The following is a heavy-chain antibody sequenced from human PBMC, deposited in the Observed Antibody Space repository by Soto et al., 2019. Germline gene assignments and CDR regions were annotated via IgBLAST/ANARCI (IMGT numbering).Heavy chain of an antibody. CDR1: GGSISSDDYY. J-gene: IGHJ1*01. D-gene: IGHD3-22*01. V-gene: IGHV4-30-4*01. Sequence: KTSETLSLTCTVSGGSISSDDYYWSWIRQAPGRGLEWIGYIHSSGSIYYNPSRKSRATMSIDTAGNQFSLKVSSVTVADTAVYYCARDLDGLHDDTSGPFPRPGWGQGTLVTVSS. CDR3: ARDLDGLHDDTSGPFPRPG. CDR2: IHSSGSI.